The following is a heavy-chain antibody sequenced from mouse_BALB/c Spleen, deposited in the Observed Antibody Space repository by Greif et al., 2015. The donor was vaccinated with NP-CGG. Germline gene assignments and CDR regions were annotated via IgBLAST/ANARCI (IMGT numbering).Heavy chain of an antibody. CDR1: GFTFSSYA. V-gene: IGHV5-9-4*01. CDR2: ISSGGSYT. CDR3: ARDGYAWYFDV. D-gene: IGHD2-2*01. Sequence: EVQVVESGGGLVKPGGSLKLSCAASGFTFSSYAMSWVRQSPEKRLEWVAEISSGGSYTYYPDTVTGRFTISRDNAKNTLYLEMSSLRSEDTAMYYCARDGYAWYFDVWGAGTTVTVSS. J-gene: IGHJ1*01.